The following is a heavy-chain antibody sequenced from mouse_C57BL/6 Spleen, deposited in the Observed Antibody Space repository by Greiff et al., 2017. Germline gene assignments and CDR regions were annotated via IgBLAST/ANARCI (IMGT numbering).Heavy chain of an antibody. CDR2: IDPSDSET. V-gene: IGHV1-52*01. CDR3: ARATVVATDFDY. D-gene: IGHD1-1*01. CDR1: GYTFTSYW. J-gene: IGHJ2*01. Sequence: QVQLQQPGAELVRPGSSVKLSCKASGYTFTSYWMHWVKQRPIQGLEWIGNIDPSDSETHYNQKFKDKDTLTVDKSSSTAYMQLSSLTSEDSAVYYCARATVVATDFDYWGQGTTLTVSS.